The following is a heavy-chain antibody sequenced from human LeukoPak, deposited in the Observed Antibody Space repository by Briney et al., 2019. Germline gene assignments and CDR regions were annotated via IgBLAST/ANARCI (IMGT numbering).Heavy chain of an antibody. V-gene: IGHV5-51*01. J-gene: IGHJ3*02. CDR3: ARRLMYYYDSSGYDVAFDI. Sequence: GESLQISCKGSGYSFTNYWIGWVRQMPGKGLEWMGVIYPGDSDTIYSPSFQGQVTISADKSIITAYLQWSSLKASDTAMYYCARRLMYYYDSSGYDVAFDIWGQGTMVTVSS. CDR2: IYPGDSDT. CDR1: GYSFTNYW. D-gene: IGHD3-22*01.